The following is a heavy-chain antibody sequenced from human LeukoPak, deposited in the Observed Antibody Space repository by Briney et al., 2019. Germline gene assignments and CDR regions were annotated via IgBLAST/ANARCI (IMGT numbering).Heavy chain of an antibody. J-gene: IGHJ6*02. V-gene: IGHV3-23*01. CDR3: AKGSGDLYYYYYGMDV. D-gene: IGHD4-17*01. Sequence: GGSLRLSCAASGFTFSSYAMSWVRQAPGKGLEWVSAISGSGGSTYYADSVKGRFTISRDNSKNTLYLQMNSLRAEDTAVYYCAKGSGDLYYYYYGMDVWGQGTTVTVSS. CDR2: ISGSGGST. CDR1: GFTFSSYA.